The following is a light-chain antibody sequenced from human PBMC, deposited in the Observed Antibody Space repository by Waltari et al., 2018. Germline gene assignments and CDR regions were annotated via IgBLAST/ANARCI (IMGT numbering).Light chain of an antibody. Sequence: EIVMTQSPATLSVSPGERVILSCRASQSVNNKLAWYQQKPGQAPRLLIYDASTRATGIPTSFSGSGSGTEFTITISSLQSEDFAVYYCQQYSDWPLTFGGGTKVEIK. V-gene: IGKV3-15*01. J-gene: IGKJ4*01. CDR1: QSVNNK. CDR3: QQYSDWPLT. CDR2: DAS.